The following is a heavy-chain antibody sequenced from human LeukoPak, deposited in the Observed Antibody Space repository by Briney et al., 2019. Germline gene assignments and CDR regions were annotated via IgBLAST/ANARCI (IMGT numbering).Heavy chain of an antibody. CDR3: ATDWGGGSAYFYDAFDF. J-gene: IGHJ3*01. D-gene: IGHD2/OR15-2a*01. Sequence: ASVKVSCKVSGYTLSELSMHWVRQAPGKGLEWTGSFDPEDDARIYAQKFEGRVTMTEDTSTDTAYMELSSLRSEDTAVYYCATDWGGGSAYFYDAFDFWGQGTMVTVSS. CDR2: FDPEDDAR. V-gene: IGHV1-24*01. CDR1: GYTLSELS.